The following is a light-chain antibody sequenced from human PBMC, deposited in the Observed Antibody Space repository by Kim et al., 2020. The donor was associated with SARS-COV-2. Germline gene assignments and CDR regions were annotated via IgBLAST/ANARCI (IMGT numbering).Light chain of an antibody. J-gene: IGKJ4*01. Sequence: EIILTQSPGTLSLSPGERATLSCRASQTVTSNYLAWYQHKPGQAPRLLIYGASTRATDIPDRFSGSGSGTDFTLTITRLEPEDFAVYYCQQYGTSHPLTFGGGTKVDIK. V-gene: IGKV3-20*01. CDR2: GAS. CDR1: QTVTSNY. CDR3: QQYGTSHPLT.